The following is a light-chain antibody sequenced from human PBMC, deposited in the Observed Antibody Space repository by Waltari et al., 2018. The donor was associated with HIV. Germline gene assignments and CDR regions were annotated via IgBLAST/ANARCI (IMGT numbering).Light chain of an antibody. CDR1: QSIVSY. CDR3: QQSYSTPT. CDR2: TAS. V-gene: IGKV1-39*01. Sequence: DIQMTQSPSSLSASVGDRVTITCRASQSIVSYLNWYQQKPGKAPNLLIYTASSLQSGVPSRFSGSGSGTDFTLTISSLQPEDVATYYCQQSYSTPTFGGGTKVEIK. J-gene: IGKJ4*01.